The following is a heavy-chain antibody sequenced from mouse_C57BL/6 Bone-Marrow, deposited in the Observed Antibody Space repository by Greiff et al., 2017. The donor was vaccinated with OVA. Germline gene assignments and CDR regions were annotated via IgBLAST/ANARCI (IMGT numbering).Heavy chain of an antibody. J-gene: IGHJ2*01. CDR3: ARSVIYYGNYFDY. Sequence: QVQLQQPGAELVMPGASVKLSCKASGYTFTSYWMHWVKQRPGQGLEWIGEIDPSDSYTNYNQKFKGKSTLTVDKSSSTAYMQLSSLTSEDSAVYYCARSVIYYGNYFDYWGQGTTRTVSS. CDR2: IDPSDSYT. D-gene: IGHD2-1*01. V-gene: IGHV1-69*01. CDR1: GYTFTSYW.